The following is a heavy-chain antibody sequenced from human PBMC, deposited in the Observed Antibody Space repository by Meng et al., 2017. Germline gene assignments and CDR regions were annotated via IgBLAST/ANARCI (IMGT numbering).Heavy chain of an antibody. V-gene: IGHV1-2*04. Sequence: ASVKVSCKASGYTFTGYYMHWVRQAPGQGLEWMGWINPNSGGTNYAQKFQGWVTMTRDTSISTAYMELSRLRSDDTAVYYCARGGGTYYYGSGHNWFDPWGQGTLVTVSS. CDR1: GYTFTGYY. CDR3: ARGGGTYYYGSGHNWFDP. D-gene: IGHD3-10*01. CDR2: INPNSGGT. J-gene: IGHJ5*02.